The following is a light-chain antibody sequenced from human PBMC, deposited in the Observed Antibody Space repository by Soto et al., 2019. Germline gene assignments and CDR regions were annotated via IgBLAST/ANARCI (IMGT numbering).Light chain of an antibody. Sequence: DIRITQSPSSLSASVGDTVTITCRAIQGISSYLAWYQQKPGKAPKLLIYAESTLQGGVQSRFSGSGSGTDFTLTISNLQHEDFATYYCQQSYSTLSITFGQGTRLEIK. J-gene: IGKJ5*01. V-gene: IGKV1-39*01. CDR1: QGISSY. CDR2: AES. CDR3: QQSYSTLSIT.